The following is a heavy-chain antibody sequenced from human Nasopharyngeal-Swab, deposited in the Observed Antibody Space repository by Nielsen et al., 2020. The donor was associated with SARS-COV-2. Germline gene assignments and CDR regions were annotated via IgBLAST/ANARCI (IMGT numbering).Heavy chain of an antibody. J-gene: IGHJ3*02. CDR2: ISSSSSYI. V-gene: IGHV3-21*01. D-gene: IGHD2-2*01. CDR1: GFTFSSYS. Sequence: GESLKISCAASGFTFSSYSMNWVRQAPGKGLEWVSPISSSSSYIYYADSVKGRFTISRDNAKNSLYLQMNSLRAEDTAVYYCARAHTAGYCSSTSCPRRDDAFDIWGQGTMVTVSS. CDR3: ARAHTAGYCSSTSCPRRDDAFDI.